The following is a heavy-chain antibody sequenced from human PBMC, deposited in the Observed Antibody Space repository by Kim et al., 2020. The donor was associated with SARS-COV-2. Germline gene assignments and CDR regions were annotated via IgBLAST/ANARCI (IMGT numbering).Heavy chain of an antibody. J-gene: IGHJ6*02. CDR3: ARERIYYDFWSGYPYYYYGMDV. D-gene: IGHD3-3*01. CDR2: INPNSGGT. Sequence: ASVKVSCKASGYTFTGYYMHWVRQAPGQGLEWMGWINPNSGGTNYAQKFQGRVTMTRDTSISTAYMELSRLRSDDTAVYYCARERIYYDFWSGYPYYYYGMDVWGQGTTVTVSS. V-gene: IGHV1-2*02. CDR1: GYTFTGYY.